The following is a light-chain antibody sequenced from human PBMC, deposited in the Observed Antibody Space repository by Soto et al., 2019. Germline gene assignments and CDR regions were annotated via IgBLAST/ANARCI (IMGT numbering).Light chain of an antibody. Sequence: DIQMTQSPSTLSPSVGDRVTLTCRASQSISSWLAWYQQKPGKAPKLLIYDASSWESGGPSRFSGSGSGTEFTLTISRLEPDDFATYYCQQYKSYSGTFGQGTKVEIK. CDR3: QQYKSYSGT. CDR2: DAS. CDR1: QSISSW. V-gene: IGKV1-5*01. J-gene: IGKJ1*01.